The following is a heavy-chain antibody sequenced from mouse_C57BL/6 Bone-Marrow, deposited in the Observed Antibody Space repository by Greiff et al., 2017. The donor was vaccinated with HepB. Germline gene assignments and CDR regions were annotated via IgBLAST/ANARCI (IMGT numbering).Heavy chain of an antibody. Sequence: VQLQESGPELVKPGASVKISCKASGYAFSSSWMNWVKQRPGKGLEWIGRIYPGDGDTNYNGKFKGKATLTADKSSSTAYMQLSSLTSEDSAVYFCARYGSSYVDAMDYWGQGTSVTVSS. CDR1: GYAFSSSW. V-gene: IGHV1-82*01. CDR3: ARYGSSYVDAMDY. D-gene: IGHD1-1*01. CDR2: IYPGDGDT. J-gene: IGHJ4*01.